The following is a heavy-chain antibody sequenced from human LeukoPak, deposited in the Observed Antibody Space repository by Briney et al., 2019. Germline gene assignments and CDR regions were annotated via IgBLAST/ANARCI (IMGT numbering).Heavy chain of an antibody. CDR2: INHSGST. Sequence: PSETLSLTCAVYGGSFSGYYWSWIRQPPGKGLEWIGEINHSGSTNYNPSLKSRVTISVDTSKNQFSLKLSSVTAADTAVYYCARATPGLNSDYWGQGTLVTVSS. CDR3: ARATPGLNSDY. J-gene: IGHJ4*02. V-gene: IGHV4-34*01. D-gene: IGHD3/OR15-3a*01. CDR1: GGSFSGYY.